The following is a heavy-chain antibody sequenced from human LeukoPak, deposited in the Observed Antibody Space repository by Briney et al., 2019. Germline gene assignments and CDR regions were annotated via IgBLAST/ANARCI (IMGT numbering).Heavy chain of an antibody. J-gene: IGHJ6*02. CDR2: ISGNGGST. CDR3: ARAKRGTPLPISYYFYAMDV. V-gene: IGHV3-23*01. Sequence: GGSLRLSCAASGFSFSTYAMNWVRQSPGKGLEWVSGISGNGGSTHYADSVKGRFTVARDNSKTRLYLQMTSLRAEDTAVYFCARAKRGTPLPISYYFYAMDVWGQGTTVAVSS. CDR1: GFSFSTYA. D-gene: IGHD1-1*01.